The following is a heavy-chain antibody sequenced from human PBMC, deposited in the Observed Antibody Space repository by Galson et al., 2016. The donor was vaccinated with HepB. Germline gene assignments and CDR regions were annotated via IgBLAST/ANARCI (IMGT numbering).Heavy chain of an antibody. V-gene: IGHV3-30*18. CDR3: SKQLETAAAGFHY. D-gene: IGHD6-13*01. CDR1: GFTFSSYA. J-gene: IGHJ4*02. Sequence: SLRLSCAASGFTFSSYAMHWVRQAPGKGLEWVAFISYDGTKKYYADSVKGRFTISRDNSKNTLYLQMNSLRADDTAIYSCSKQLETAAAGFHYWGQGTLVLVSS. CDR2: ISYDGTKK.